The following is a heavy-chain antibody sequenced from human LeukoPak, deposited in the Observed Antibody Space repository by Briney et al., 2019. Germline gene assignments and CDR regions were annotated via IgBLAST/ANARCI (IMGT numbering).Heavy chain of an antibody. CDR1: GGTFSSYA. CDR3: ARSYGSGTLDYYYYYMDV. D-gene: IGHD3-10*01. CDR2: IIPIFGTA. Sequence: ASVKVSCKAFGGTFSSYAISWVRQAPGQGLEWMGRIIPIFGTANYAQKFQGRVTITTDESTSTAYMELSSLRSEDTAVYYCARSYGSGTLDYYYYYMDVWGKGTTVTVSS. V-gene: IGHV1-69*05. J-gene: IGHJ6*03.